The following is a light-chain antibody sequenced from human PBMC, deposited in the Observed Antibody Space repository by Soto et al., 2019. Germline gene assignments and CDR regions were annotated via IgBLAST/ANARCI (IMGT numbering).Light chain of an antibody. CDR2: AAS. CDR1: QSISSY. CDR3: QQSYSTPT. V-gene: IGKV1-39*01. Sequence: SQITDSPSSLSSSVGDRVTITFRASQSISSYLNWYQQKPGKAPKLLIYAASSLQSGVPSRFSGGGSGTDFTLTISSLQTEDFATYYCQQSYSTPTFGQGTRLEIK. J-gene: IGKJ5*01.